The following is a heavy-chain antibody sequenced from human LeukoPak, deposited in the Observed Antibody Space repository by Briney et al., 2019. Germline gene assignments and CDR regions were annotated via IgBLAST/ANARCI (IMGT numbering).Heavy chain of an antibody. D-gene: IGHD1-26*01. Sequence: SETLSLTCAVYGGSFGGYYWSWIRQPPGKGLEWIGYIYYSGSTNYNPSLKSRVTISVDTSKNQFSLKLSSVTAADTAVYYCARSVGATGVNYFDYWGQGTLVTVSS. CDR3: ARSVGATGVNYFDY. V-gene: IGHV4-59*01. J-gene: IGHJ4*02. CDR2: IYYSGST. CDR1: GGSFGGYY.